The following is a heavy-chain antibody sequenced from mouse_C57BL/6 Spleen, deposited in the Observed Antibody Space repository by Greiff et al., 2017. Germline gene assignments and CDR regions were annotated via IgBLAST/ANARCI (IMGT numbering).Heavy chain of an antibody. J-gene: IGHJ1*03. CDR1: GYSITSGYY. V-gene: IGHV3-6*01. CDR3: ARVDGYSWYFDV. CDR2: ISYDGSN. Sequence: ESGPGLVKPSQSLSLTCSVTGYSITSGYYWNWIPQFPGNKLEWMGYISYDGSNNYNPSLKNRISITRDTSKNQFFLKLNSVTTEDTATYYCARVDGYSWYFDVWGTGTTVTVSS. D-gene: IGHD2-3*01.